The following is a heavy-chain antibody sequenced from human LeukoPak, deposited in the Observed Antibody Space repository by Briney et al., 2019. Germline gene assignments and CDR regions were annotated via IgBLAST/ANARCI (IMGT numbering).Heavy chain of an antibody. Sequence: ASVKVSCKASGYTFTGYYMHWVRQAPGQGLEWMGWINPSSGGTNYAQKFQGRVTITRDTSISTAYMELSRLRSDDTAVYYCARVYQYYDFWSGYLPIFDYWGQGTLVTVSS. D-gene: IGHD3-3*01. J-gene: IGHJ4*02. CDR1: GYTFTGYY. CDR3: ARVYQYYDFWSGYLPIFDY. V-gene: IGHV1-2*02. CDR2: INPSSGGT.